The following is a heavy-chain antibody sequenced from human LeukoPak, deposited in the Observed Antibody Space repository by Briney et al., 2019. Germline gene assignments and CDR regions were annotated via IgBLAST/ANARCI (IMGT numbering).Heavy chain of an antibody. J-gene: IGHJ4*02. CDR1: GFTFSDYY. CDR2: ISSSGSTI. D-gene: IGHD5-12*01. CDR3: ARDSSYSGYGYFDY. Sequence: SGGSLRLSCAASGFTFSDYYMSWIRQAPGRGLEWVSYISSSGSTIYYADSVKGRFTISRDNAKNSLYLQMNSLRAEDTAVYYCARDSSYSGYGYFDYWGQGTLVTVSS. V-gene: IGHV3-11*01.